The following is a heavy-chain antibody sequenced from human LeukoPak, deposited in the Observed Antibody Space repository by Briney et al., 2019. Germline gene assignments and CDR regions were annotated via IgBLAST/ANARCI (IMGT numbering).Heavy chain of an antibody. CDR2: INHSGST. CDR3: ARGAGLPGLRYFDWLLSPLMDV. Sequence: KPSETLSLTCAVYGGSFSGYYWSWIRQPPGKGLEWIGEINHSGSTNYNPSLKSRVTISVDTSKNQFSLKLSPVTAADTAAYYCARGAGLPGLRYFDWLLSPLMDVWGQGTTVTVSS. CDR1: GGSFSGYY. D-gene: IGHD3-9*01. J-gene: IGHJ6*02. V-gene: IGHV4-34*01.